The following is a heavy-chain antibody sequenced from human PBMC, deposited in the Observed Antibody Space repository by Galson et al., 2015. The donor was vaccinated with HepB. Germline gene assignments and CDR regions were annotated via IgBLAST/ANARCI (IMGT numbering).Heavy chain of an antibody. J-gene: IGHJ4*02. CDR2: INTNTGNP. CDR1: GYTISKYA. Sequence: SVKVSCKASGYTISKYAINWVRQAPGQGLEWMGWINTNTGNPTYAQGFTGRFVFSLDTSVSTTYLQISSLKAEDTAVYYCARDYYDSYSVYWGQGTLVTVSS. CDR3: ARDYYDSYSVY. V-gene: IGHV7-4-1*02. D-gene: IGHD3-22*01.